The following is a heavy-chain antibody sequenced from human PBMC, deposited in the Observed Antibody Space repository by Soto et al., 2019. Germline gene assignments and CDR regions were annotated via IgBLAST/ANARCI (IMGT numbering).Heavy chain of an antibody. V-gene: IGHV3-33*01. CDR2: IWYDGSKK. Sequence: QVDLVESGGGVVQPGKSLRLSCATSGFTFSEDAMHWVRQAPGKGLEWVAVIWYDGSKKHYADSVKGRFTISRDNSKNTLFLQMNSLTAEDTAVYWCAREERYTAMFSGFDYWGQGTLVTVSS. CDR3: AREERYTAMFSGFDY. CDR1: GFTFSEDA. J-gene: IGHJ4*02. D-gene: IGHD5-18*01.